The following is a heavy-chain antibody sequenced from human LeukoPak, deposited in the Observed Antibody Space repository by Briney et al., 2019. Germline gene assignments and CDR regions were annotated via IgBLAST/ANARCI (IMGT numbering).Heavy chain of an antibody. CDR1: GYTFNSYA. Sequence: GGSLRLSCTASGYTFNSYAMSWVRQAPGKGLKWVSGISGSGTSTYYADSVKGRFTISRDNSKNTLYLQMNSLRAEDTALYYCAKEPASGSCFDYWGQGTLVTVSS. CDR3: AKEPASGSCFDY. V-gene: IGHV3-23*01. D-gene: IGHD3-10*01. J-gene: IGHJ4*02. CDR2: ISGSGTST.